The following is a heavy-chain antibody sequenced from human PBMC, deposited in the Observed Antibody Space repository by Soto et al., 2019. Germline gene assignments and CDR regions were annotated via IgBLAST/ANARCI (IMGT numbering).Heavy chain of an antibody. Sequence: QVQLVQSGAEVKKPGASVKVSCKASGYTFINYYIHWVRQAPGQGLEWMGVINPSGGSTSYAQKFQGRVTMTRDTSTRTVYMELSSLRSEDTAVYYCARAGPKFSGYWVYYHAMDVWGQGTTVTVSS. D-gene: IGHD3-22*01. CDR1: GYTFINYY. CDR2: INPSGGST. J-gene: IGHJ6*02. CDR3: ARAGPKFSGYWVYYHAMDV. V-gene: IGHV1-46*01.